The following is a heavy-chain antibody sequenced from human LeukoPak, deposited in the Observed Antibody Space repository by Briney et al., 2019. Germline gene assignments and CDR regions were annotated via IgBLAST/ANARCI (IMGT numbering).Heavy chain of an antibody. CDR1: GYTFTDYF. CDR3: ARAYEYGWFDP. Sequence: ASVKVSCKASGYTFTDYFVHWVRQAPGQGLEWMGWINPKSGATNYAQRFQGRVTMTRDTSITTAYMELSRLGSDDTAVYYCARAYEYGWFDPWGQGTLATVSS. CDR2: INPKSGAT. D-gene: IGHD4/OR15-4a*01. V-gene: IGHV1-2*02. J-gene: IGHJ5*02.